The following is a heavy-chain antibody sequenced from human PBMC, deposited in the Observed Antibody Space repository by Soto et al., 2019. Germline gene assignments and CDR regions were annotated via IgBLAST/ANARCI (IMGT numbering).Heavy chain of an antibody. J-gene: IGHJ4*02. D-gene: IGHD3-22*01. CDR2: ISDSGTST. CDR3: AKRHYYDSSGYFGYHFDY. CDR1: GFTFSNYD. V-gene: IGHV3-23*01. Sequence: EVQLLESGGGLVHPGGSLRLSCAASGFTFSNYDTSWVRQAPGKGLEWVSGISDSGTSTYYADSVKGRFTISRDNSKNTLYLQMNSLRAEDTAVYYCAKRHYYDSSGYFGYHFDYWGQGTLVTVSS.